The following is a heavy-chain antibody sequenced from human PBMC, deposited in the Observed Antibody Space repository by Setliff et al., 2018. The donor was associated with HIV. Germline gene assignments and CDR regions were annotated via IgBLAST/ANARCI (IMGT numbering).Heavy chain of an antibody. J-gene: IGHJ6*03. CDR2: IIPIFGTA. Sequence: SVKVSCKASGGTFSSFVISWVRQAPGQGLEWMGGIIPIFGTANYAQKFQGRVTITTDESTTTAYMELRSLRSEDTAVYYCARETYYGSGSYLPTEYYYYYMDVWGKGTTVTVSS. D-gene: IGHD3-10*01. CDR1: GGTFSSFV. CDR3: ARETYYGSGSYLPTEYYYYYMDV. V-gene: IGHV1-69*05.